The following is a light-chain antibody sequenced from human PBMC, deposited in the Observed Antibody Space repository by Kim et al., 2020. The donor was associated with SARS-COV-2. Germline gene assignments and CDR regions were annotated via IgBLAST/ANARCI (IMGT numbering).Light chain of an antibody. Sequence: VSVALGQTARITWGGNNIGSKNVHWYQQKPGQAPVLVIYRDSNRPSGIPERFSGSNSGNTATLTISRAQAGDEADYYCQVWDSSTWVFGGGTQLTVL. V-gene: IGLV3-9*01. J-gene: IGLJ3*02. CDR2: RDS. CDR3: QVWDSSTWV. CDR1: NIGSKN.